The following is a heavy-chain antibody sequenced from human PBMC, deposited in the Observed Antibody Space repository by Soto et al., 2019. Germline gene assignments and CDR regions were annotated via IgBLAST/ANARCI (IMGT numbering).Heavy chain of an antibody. CDR2: ISYDGNNK. J-gene: IGHJ4*02. Sequence: QVQLVESGGGVVQPGRSLRLSCAASGFTFSSYAMHWVRQAPGKGLEWVAFISYDGNNKYYVDSVKGRFTISRDDSKNTLYLQMNSLRAEDTAFYFCARDLGGWSASWSFDHWGQGTLVTVSS. CDR3: ARDLGGWSASWSFDH. V-gene: IGHV3-30-3*01. D-gene: IGHD6-13*01. CDR1: GFTFSSYA.